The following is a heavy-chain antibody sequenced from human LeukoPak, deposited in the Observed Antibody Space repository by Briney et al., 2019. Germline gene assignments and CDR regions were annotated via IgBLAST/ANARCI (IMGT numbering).Heavy chain of an antibody. CDR2: INSDGSST. CDR1: GFTFSSYW. Sequence: PGGSLRLSCAASGFTFSSYWMHWVRQAPGKGLVWVSRINSDGSSTSYADSVKGRFTISRDNAKNTLYLQMNSLRAEDTAVYYCAKESSNYVSVNWFDPWGQETLVTVSS. D-gene: IGHD4-11*01. J-gene: IGHJ5*02. CDR3: AKESSNYVSVNWFDP. V-gene: IGHV3-74*01.